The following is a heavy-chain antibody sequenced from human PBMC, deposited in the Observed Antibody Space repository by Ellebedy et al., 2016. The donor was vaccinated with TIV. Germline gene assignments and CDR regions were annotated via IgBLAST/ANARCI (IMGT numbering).Heavy chain of an antibody. CDR3: ARGVAARNFGSREKTQRNGLDV. D-gene: IGHD3-9*01. CDR1: GGSFSGYY. Sequence: MPSETLSLTCAVYGGSFSGYYWSWIRQPPGKGLEWIGEINHSGSTNYNPSLKCRVTISVDTSKNQFSLKLSSVTAADTAVYYCARGVAARNFGSREKTQRNGLDVWGQGTTVTVSS. J-gene: IGHJ6*02. V-gene: IGHV4-34*01. CDR2: INHSGST.